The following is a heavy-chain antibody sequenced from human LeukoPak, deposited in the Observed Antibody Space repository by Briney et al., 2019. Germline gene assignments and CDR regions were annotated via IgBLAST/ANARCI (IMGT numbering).Heavy chain of an antibody. CDR1: GYTFTSYG. J-gene: IGHJ4*02. CDR3: ARSGNILTGYYKARFDY. Sequence: ASVKVSCKASGYTFTSYGISWVRQAPGQGLEWMGWISAYNGNTNYAQKLQGRVTMATDTSTSTAYMELRSLRSDDTAVYYCARSGNILTGYYKARFDYWGQGTLVTVSS. D-gene: IGHD3-9*01. V-gene: IGHV1-18*01. CDR2: ISAYNGNT.